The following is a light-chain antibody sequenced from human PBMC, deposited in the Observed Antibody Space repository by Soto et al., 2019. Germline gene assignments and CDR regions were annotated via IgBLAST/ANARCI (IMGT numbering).Light chain of an antibody. CDR3: SSYTSSSTPDV. J-gene: IGLJ1*01. CDR2: DVT. Sequence: QSALTQPASVSGSPGQSIAISCTGTNSDVGGYNYVSWYQHHPGKAPKLLIYDVTNRPSGVSNRFSASKSGNTASLTISGLQAEDEADYYCSSYTSSSTPDVFGTGTQLTVL. CDR1: NSDVGGYNY. V-gene: IGLV2-14*03.